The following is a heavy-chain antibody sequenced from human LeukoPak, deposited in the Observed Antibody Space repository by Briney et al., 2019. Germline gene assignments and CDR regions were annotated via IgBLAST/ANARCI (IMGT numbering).Heavy chain of an antibody. Sequence: ASVKVSCKASGYTFTMYGISWVRQAPGQGLEWMGWINPNSGGTNYAQKFQGRVTMTRDTSISTAYMELSRLRSDGTAVYYCATLQNCSGGSCYRYYFDYWGQGTLVTVSS. CDR1: GYTFTMYG. CDR2: INPNSGGT. J-gene: IGHJ4*02. CDR3: ATLQNCSGGSCYRYYFDY. V-gene: IGHV1-2*02. D-gene: IGHD2-15*01.